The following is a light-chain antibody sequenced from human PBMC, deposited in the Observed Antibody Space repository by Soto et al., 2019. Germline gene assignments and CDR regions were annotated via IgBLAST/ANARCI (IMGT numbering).Light chain of an antibody. J-gene: IGKJ1*01. CDR1: QSVSSSY. V-gene: IGKV3-20*01. CDR2: GAS. CDR3: QQYGSSPRT. Sequence: EIVLTQSPGTLSLSPGERATLSCRASQSVSSSYLAWYQQKPGQAPRLLIYGASSSATGIPDRFSGSGSGTDFTLTSSRLEPEEFAVYYCQQYGSSPRTFGQGTKVEIK.